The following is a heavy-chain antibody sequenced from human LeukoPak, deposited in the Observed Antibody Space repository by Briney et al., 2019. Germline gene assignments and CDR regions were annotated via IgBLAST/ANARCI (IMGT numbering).Heavy chain of an antibody. J-gene: IGHJ4*02. D-gene: IGHD3-22*01. CDR3: ARDKYYYDSSGYYRGHDY. V-gene: IGHV3-21*01. CDR1: GFTFSSYC. CDR2: ISSSSSYI. Sequence: GGSLRLSCAASGFTFSSYCMNWVRQAPGKGLEWVSSISSSSSYIYYADSVKGRFTISRDNAKNSLYLQMNSLRAEDTAVYYCARDKYYYDSSGYYRGHDYWGQGTLVTVSS.